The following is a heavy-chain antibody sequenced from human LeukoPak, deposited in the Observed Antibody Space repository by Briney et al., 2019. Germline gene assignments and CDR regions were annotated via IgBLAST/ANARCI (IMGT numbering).Heavy chain of an antibody. V-gene: IGHV3-23*01. CDR1: GFTFSSYA. J-gene: IGHJ4*02. Sequence: PGGSLRLSCAASGFTFSSYAMSWIRQAPGKGLEWVSAISGSGGSTYYADSVKGRFTISRDNSKNTLYLQMNSLRAEDTAVYYCAKAFYDFWRLDYWGPGTLVTVSS. D-gene: IGHD3-3*01. CDR2: ISGSGGST. CDR3: AKAFYDFWRLDY.